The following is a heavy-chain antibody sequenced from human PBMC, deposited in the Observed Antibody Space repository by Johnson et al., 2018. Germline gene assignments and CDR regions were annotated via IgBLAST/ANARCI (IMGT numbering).Heavy chain of an antibody. CDR2: ISYDGSNK. Sequence: QVQLVESGGGLVQPGRSLRLSCAASGFTFSSYGMHWVRQAPGKGLEWVAVISYDGSNKYYADSVKGRFTISRDNSKNTLYLQMNSLRAEDTAVYYCARARMPYGDYLEYFQHWGQGTLVTVSS. J-gene: IGHJ1*01. V-gene: IGHV3-30*03. D-gene: IGHD4-17*01. CDR1: GFTFSSYG. CDR3: ARARMPYGDYLEYFQH.